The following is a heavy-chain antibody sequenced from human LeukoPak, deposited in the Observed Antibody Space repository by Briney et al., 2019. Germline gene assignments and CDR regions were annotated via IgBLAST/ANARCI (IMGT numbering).Heavy chain of an antibody. J-gene: IGHJ4*02. D-gene: IGHD3-16*01. V-gene: IGHV4-61*02. Sequence: SETLSLTCSVSGGSISSSNYYWSWIRQPAGKGLEWIGRIYTSESTNYNPSLKSRVTISVDTSRNQFSLKLSSVTAADTAVYYCARLRGLRLGEYHRVFDYWGQGTLVTVSS. CDR3: ARLRGLRLGEYHRVFDY. CDR2: IYTSEST. CDR1: GGSISSSNYY.